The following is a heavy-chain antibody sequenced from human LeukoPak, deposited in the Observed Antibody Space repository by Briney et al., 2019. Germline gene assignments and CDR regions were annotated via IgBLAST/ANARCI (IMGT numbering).Heavy chain of an antibody. CDR3: ARSGSTIREFDF. V-gene: IGHV3-72*01. CDR1: GFSSSDYF. Sequence: GGSLRLSCAASGFSSSDYFMDWVRQAPGKGLEWVGRTRDKANSYTTEYAASVKGRFTISRDESKNSMYMQMNRLKTEDTAVYYCARSGSTIREFDFGGQGTLVTVS. CDR2: TRDKANSYTT. D-gene: IGHD5/OR15-5a*01. J-gene: IGHJ4*02.